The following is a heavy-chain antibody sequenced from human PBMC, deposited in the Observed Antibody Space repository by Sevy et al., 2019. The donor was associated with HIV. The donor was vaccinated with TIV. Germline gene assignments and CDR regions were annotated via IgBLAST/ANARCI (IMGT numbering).Heavy chain of an antibody. D-gene: IGHD2-8*01. CDR3: AGEGCTKPHDY. CDR1: GFTFSKYS. V-gene: IGHV3-23*01. Sequence: GGSLRLSCAASGFTFSKYSMSWVRQPPGKGLEWVSTLSFGCGEINHADSVKGRFTISKDNSKNSLYLQMNNLRAEDTVVYYCAGEGCTKPHDYWGQGTLVTVSS. J-gene: IGHJ4*02. CDR2: LSFGCGEI.